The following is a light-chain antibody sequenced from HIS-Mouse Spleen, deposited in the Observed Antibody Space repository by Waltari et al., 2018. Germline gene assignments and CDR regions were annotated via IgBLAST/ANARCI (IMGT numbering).Light chain of an antibody. J-gene: IGLJ2*01. V-gene: IGLV2-14*03. Sequence: QSALTHPASVSGSPGQSITISCTGTSSDVGGYNYVSWYQQHPVKAPKLMIYDVSNRPSGVSNRFSGSKSGNTASLTISGLQAEDEADYYCSSYTSSSFNVVFGGGTKLTVL. CDR1: SSDVGGYNY. CDR2: DVS. CDR3: SSYTSSSFNVV.